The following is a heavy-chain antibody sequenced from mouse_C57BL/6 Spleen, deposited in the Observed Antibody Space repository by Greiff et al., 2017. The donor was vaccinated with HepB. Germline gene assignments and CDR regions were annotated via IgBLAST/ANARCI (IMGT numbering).Heavy chain of an antibody. CDR1: GYTFTDHT. V-gene: IGHV1-78*01. CDR3: ARDDGYYVGNFDY. D-gene: IGHD2-3*01. CDR2: IYPRDGST. Sequence: VKLMESDAELVKPGASVKISCKVSGYTFTDHTIHWMKQRPEQGLEWIGYIYPRDGSTKYNEKFKGKATLTADKSSSTAYMQLNSLTSEDSAVYFCARDDGYYVGNFDYWGQGTTLTVSS. J-gene: IGHJ2*01.